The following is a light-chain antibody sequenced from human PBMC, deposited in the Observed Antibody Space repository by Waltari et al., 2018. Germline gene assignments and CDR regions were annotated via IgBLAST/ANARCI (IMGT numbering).Light chain of an antibody. V-gene: IGLV2-14*03. CDR3: SSFTSKRTVV. J-gene: IGLJ3*02. CDR1: KRHFVGYNY. Sequence: QSALTQPAPVSGSPVQSITISGSGSKRHFVGYNYVSWYQQHPGKAPKHLIYDVSKRHSGASNRFSGSKSGNTASLTLSGLQAEDEADYYCSSFTSKRTVVFGGGNKVTVL. CDR2: DVS.